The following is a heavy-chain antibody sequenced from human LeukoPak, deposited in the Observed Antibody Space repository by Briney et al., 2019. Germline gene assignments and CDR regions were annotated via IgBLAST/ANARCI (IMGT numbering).Heavy chain of an antibody. J-gene: IGHJ3*02. Sequence: SETLSLTCTVSGDSIIGSYYWSWIRQPAGKGLEWIGRIYNSGNTNYNPSLKSRATMSVDTSKNQFSLNLRSGTAADTAVYYCARDSPFSDALDIWGQGTMVTASS. CDR3: ARDSPFSDALDI. CDR2: IYNSGNT. V-gene: IGHV4-4*07. CDR1: GDSIIGSYY.